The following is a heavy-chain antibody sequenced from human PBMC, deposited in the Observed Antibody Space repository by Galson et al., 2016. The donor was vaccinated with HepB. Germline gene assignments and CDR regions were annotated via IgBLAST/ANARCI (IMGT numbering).Heavy chain of an antibody. V-gene: IGHV3-73*01. CDR2: IRSKTDNYAT. Sequence: SLRLSCAASGFTFSVSSLHWVRQASRGGLEWVGRIRSKTDNYATTYAESVKGRFTISRDDSKNTLYLQMNSLKTEDTAGYYCTTDRGYSSGWYYSGMDVWGQGTTVTVSS. CDR1: GFTFSVSS. D-gene: IGHD6-19*01. J-gene: IGHJ6*02. CDR3: TTDRGYSSGWYYSGMDV.